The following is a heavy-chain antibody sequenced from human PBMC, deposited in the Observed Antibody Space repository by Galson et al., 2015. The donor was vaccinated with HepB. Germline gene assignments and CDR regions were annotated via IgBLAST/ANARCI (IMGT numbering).Heavy chain of an antibody. Sequence: SLRLSCAASGFTFSSYSMNWVRQAPGKGLEWVSSISSSSSYIYYADSVKGRFTISRDNAKNSLYLQMNSLRAEDTAVYYCARDHPAVADDVHDYWGQGTLVTVSS. J-gene: IGHJ4*02. CDR3: ARDHPAVADDVHDY. CDR1: GFTFSSYS. D-gene: IGHD6-19*01. V-gene: IGHV3-21*01. CDR2: ISSSSSYI.